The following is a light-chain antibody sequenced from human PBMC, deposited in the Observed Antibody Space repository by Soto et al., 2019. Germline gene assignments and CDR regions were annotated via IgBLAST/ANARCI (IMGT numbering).Light chain of an antibody. V-gene: IGLV2-11*01. CDR1: SSDVGGFKY. CDR2: DVS. J-gene: IGLJ3*02. CDR3: SAYTARSTLV. Sequence: QSVLTQPRSVSGSPGQSVTISCTGTSSDVGGFKYVSWYQQQPGKAPKVLIYDVSQRPSGVPDRFSGSTSGNTASLTISGLQAEDEADYYCSAYTARSTLVFGGGTKLTVL.